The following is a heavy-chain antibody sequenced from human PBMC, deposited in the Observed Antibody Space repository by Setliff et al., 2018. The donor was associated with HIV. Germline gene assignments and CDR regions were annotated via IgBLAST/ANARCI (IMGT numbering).Heavy chain of an antibody. CDR1: GYSFANYW. D-gene: IGHD1-26*01. J-gene: IGHJ3*02. CDR3: ARRKSGSLGAFDI. Sequence: GESLKISCEGSGYSFANYWIGWVRQMPGKGLEWMGIIYPGDSENRYSPSFQGQVTISADKSMSTAYLQWSSLKASDTAMYYCARRKSGSLGAFDIWGQGTMVTVSS. V-gene: IGHV5-51*01. CDR2: IYPGDSEN.